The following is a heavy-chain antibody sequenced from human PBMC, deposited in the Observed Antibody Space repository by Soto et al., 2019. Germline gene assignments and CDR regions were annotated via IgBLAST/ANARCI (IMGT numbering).Heavy chain of an antibody. Sequence: SETLSLTCTVSGSSTSRHYWSWVRQTPGKGPEWIRYTFYSGHTKYNPSLTSPLTMSVGPAKNQFSLRLSSVSAPDPAVYYCAREGGSHRFDYWGQGTLVTVSS. V-gene: IGHV4-59*11. J-gene: IGHJ4*02. CDR3: AREGGSHRFDY. D-gene: IGHD3-16*01. CDR1: GSSTSRHY. CDR2: TFYSGHT.